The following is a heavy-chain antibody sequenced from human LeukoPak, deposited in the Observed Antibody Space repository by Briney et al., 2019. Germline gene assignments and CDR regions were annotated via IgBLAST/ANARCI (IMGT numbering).Heavy chain of an antibody. CDR1: GGSISSYY. Sequence: KPSETLSLTCTVSGGSISSYYWSWIRQPAGKGLEWIGRIYTSGSTNYNPSLKSRVTMSVDTSKNRFSLKLSSVTAADTAVYYCAGTGPNFWSGYSLGFDPWGQGTLVTVSS. D-gene: IGHD3-3*01. V-gene: IGHV4-4*07. CDR3: AGTGPNFWSGYSLGFDP. J-gene: IGHJ5*02. CDR2: IYTSGST.